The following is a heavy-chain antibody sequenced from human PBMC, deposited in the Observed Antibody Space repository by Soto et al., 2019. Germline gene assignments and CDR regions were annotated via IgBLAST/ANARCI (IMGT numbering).Heavy chain of an antibody. CDR3: ARDRLHTTSSITFDY. CDR2: ISTYAGNT. Sequence: QVQLVQSGAEVKKPGASVKVSCKASGYTFTTYAISWVRQAPGQGLEWMGWISTYAGNTDYAQSLQGRVTMTTDTSTNTAYMELRSLRSDDTPVYYCARDRLHTTSSITFDYWGQGALVTVSS. CDR1: GYTFTTYA. J-gene: IGHJ4*02. D-gene: IGHD2-21*01. V-gene: IGHV1-18*01.